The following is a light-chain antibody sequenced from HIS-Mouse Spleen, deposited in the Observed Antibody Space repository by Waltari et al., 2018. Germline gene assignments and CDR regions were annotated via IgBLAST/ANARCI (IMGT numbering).Light chain of an antibody. J-gene: IGLJ2*01. CDR2: DVS. V-gene: IGLV2-14*03. Sequence: QSALTQPASVSGSPGHSITIPCTGTSSDVGGYNYVSWYQQHPGKAPKIMIYDVSNRTSRVSTRFSGSTSGNTSSLTISGLQAEDEADYYCSSYTSSSFNVVFGGGTKLTVL. CDR1: SSDVGGYNY. CDR3: SSYTSSSFNVV.